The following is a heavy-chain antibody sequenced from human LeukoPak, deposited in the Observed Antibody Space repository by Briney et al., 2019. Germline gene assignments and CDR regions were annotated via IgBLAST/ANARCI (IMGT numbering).Heavy chain of an antibody. J-gene: IGHJ4*02. CDR2: ISGSGGST. V-gene: IGHV3-23*01. CDR3: AKDLGEYCSGGSCYSFDY. D-gene: IGHD2-15*01. CDR1: GFTFSSYA. Sequence: GGSLRLSCAASGFTFSSYAMSWVRQAPGKGLEWVSAISGSGGSTYYADSVKCRFTISRDNSKNTLYLQMNSLRAEDTAVYYCAKDLGEYCSGGSCYSFDYWGQGTLVTVSS.